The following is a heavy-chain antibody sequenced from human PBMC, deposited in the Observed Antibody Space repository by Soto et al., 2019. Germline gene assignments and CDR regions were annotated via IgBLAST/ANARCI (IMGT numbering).Heavy chain of an antibody. Sequence: QVQLQESGPGLVKPSQTLSLTCTVSGGSISSGDYYWSWIRQPPGKGLEWIGYIYYSGSTYYNPSIKSRVTITVDTSTNPFALKLGSVTAADTAVYYCASSIVYAISRHFDDWGQGTLVTVSS. CDR2: IYYSGST. D-gene: IGHD2-8*01. CDR1: GGSISSGDYY. V-gene: IGHV4-30-4*01. J-gene: IGHJ4*02. CDR3: ASSIVYAISRHFDD.